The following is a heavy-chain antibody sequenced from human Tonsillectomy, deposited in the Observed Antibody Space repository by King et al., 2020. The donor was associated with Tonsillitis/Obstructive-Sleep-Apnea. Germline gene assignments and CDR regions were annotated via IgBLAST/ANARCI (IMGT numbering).Heavy chain of an antibody. CDR2: INPNSGGT. Sequence: QLVQSGAEVKKPGASVKVSCKASGYTFTGYYMHWVRQAPGQGLEWMGRINPNSGGTNYAQKVQGRVTLTRATSLSTAYMELSRLRSDDTAVYYCARDGLFCSGGSCSGYYYYYMDVWGKGTTVTVSS. J-gene: IGHJ6*03. CDR3: ARDGLFCSGGSCSGYYYYYMDV. D-gene: IGHD2-15*01. V-gene: IGHV1-2*06. CDR1: GYTFTGYY.